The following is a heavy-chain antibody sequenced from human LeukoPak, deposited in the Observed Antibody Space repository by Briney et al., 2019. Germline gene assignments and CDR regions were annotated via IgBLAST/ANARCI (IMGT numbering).Heavy chain of an antibody. CDR3: ARAMVRGVFQN. D-gene: IGHD3-10*01. J-gene: IGHJ4*02. CDR1: GGSISSSSYY. V-gene: IGHV4-39*07. CDR2: IYYSGST. Sequence: PSETLSLTCTVSGGSISSSSYYWGWIRQPPGKGLEWIGSIYYSGSTYYNPSLKSRVTISVDTSKNQFSLKLSSVTAADTAVYYCARAMVRGVFQNWGQGTLVTVSS.